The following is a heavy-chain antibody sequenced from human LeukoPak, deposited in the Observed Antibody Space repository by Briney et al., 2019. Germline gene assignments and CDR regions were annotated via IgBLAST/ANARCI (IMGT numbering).Heavy chain of an antibody. V-gene: IGHV3-23*01. CDR2: LSASGGST. CDR1: GFTFTNSA. Sequence: GRSLRLSCAASGFTFTNSAMSWVRQAPGKGLEWVSALSASGGSTYYADSVKGRFTISRDNSKNMLYLQMNSLRAEDTAVYYCAKSIVGVSGFGYWGQGALVTVSS. D-gene: IGHD1-26*01. J-gene: IGHJ4*02. CDR3: AKSIVGVSGFGY.